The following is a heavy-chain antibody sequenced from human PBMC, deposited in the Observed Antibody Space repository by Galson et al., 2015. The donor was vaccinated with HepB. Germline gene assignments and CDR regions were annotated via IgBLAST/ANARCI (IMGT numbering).Heavy chain of an antibody. CDR1: TFIFSTYS. V-gene: IGHV3-30*03. CDR2: ISYDGTNK. CDR3: ASPYPVVGLHYFFDY. J-gene: IGHJ4*02. D-gene: IGHD1-26*01. Sequence: SLRLSCAASTFIFSTYSMNWVRQAPGKGLEWVAVISYDGTNKYYADPVKGRFTISRDNSKNTLYLQMSSLRAEDTALYYCASPYPVVGLHYFFDYWGQGTLVTVSS.